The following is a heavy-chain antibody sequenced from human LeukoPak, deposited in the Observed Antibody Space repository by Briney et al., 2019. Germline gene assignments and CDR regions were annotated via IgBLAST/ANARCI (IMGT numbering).Heavy chain of an antibody. CDR2: IYYSGST. J-gene: IGHJ3*02. D-gene: IGHD3-10*01. CDR1: GGSISSYY. V-gene: IGHV4-59*08. CDR3: ARLNRLLLWFGELFHDAFDI. Sequence: SETLSLTCTVSGGSISSYYWSWIRQPPGKGLEWFGYIYYSGSTNYNPSLKSRVTISVDTSKNQFSLKLSSVTAADTAVYYCARLNRLLLWFGELFHDAFDIWGQGTMVTVSS.